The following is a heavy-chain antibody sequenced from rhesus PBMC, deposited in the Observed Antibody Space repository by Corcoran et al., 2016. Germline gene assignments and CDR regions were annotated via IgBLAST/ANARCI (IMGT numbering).Heavy chain of an antibody. Sequence: QLQLQESGPGLVKPSETLSLTCAVSGGSISGYYWSWIRQPPGKGLEWIGNIDGNIAGTNYNPSLKCRVTISKDTSKNHFSLKLTSVTAADTAVYYCARGGGTAAFDYWGQGVLVTVSS. CDR2: IDGNIAGT. CDR1: GGSISGYY. J-gene: IGHJ4*01. D-gene: IGHD1-44*01. V-gene: IGHV4-81*01. CDR3: ARGGGTAAFDY.